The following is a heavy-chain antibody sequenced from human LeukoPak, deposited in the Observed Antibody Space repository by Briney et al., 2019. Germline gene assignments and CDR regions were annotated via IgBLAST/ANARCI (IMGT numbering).Heavy chain of an antibody. Sequence: GGSLRLSCAASGFTFSSYAMHWVRQAPGKGLEWVAGINYDGSNKYYADSVKGRFTISRDNSKNTLCMQMNSLRAEDTAVYYCARGSSYQVLSSGLFDPWGQGTLVTVSS. D-gene: IGHD2-2*01. V-gene: IGHV3-30-3*01. CDR2: INYDGSNK. CDR1: GFTFSSYA. J-gene: IGHJ5*02. CDR3: ARGSSYQVLSSGLFDP.